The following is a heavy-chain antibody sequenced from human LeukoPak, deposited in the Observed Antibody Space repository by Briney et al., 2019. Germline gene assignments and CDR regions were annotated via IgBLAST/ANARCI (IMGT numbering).Heavy chain of an antibody. CDR2: ISSSSSYI. J-gene: IGHJ6*02. V-gene: IGHV3-21*01. D-gene: IGHD4-17*01. CDR1: GFTFSSYS. CDR3: ARSGGDYSGGMDV. Sequence: PGGSLRLSCAASGFTFSSYSMNWIRQAPGKGLEWVSSISSSSSYIYYADSVKGRFTISRDNAKNSLYLQMNSLRAEDTAVYYCARSGGDYSGGMDVWGQGTTVTVSS.